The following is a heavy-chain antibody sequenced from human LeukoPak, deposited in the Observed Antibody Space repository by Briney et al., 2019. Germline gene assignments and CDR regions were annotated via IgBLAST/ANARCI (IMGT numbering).Heavy chain of an antibody. Sequence: GGSLRLSCAASGFTFSTYAMGWVRQAPGKGLEWVSAISDSGGATFDADSVKGRFTISRDNSKNTLFLQMNSLRAEDTAVYYCARQLGYCSGGSCYFDYWGQGILVTVSS. V-gene: IGHV3-23*01. CDR1: GFTFSTYA. J-gene: IGHJ4*02. D-gene: IGHD2-15*01. CDR3: ARQLGYCSGGSCYFDY. CDR2: ISDSGGAT.